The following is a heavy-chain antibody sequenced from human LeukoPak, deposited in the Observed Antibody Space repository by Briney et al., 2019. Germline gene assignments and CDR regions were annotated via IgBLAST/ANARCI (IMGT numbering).Heavy chain of an antibody. CDR1: GFTFSSYA. V-gene: IGHV3-23*01. J-gene: IGHJ4*02. CDR3: AKAEELLDDY. Sequence: PGGSLRLSCAASGFTFSSYAMSWVRQAPGKGLEWVSAISGSGHNTYYADSVKGRFTISRDNSQNTLYLQMNSPRAEDTAVYYCAKAEELLDDYWGQGTLVTVSS. CDR2: ISGSGHNT. D-gene: IGHD1-7*01.